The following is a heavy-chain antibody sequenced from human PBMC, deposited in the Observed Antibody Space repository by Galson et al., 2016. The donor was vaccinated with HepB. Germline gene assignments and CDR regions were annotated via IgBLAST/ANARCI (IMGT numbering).Heavy chain of an antibody. Sequence: SLRLSCAASGFTFSHYTMNWVRQPPGKGLEWVSSISISSNFIHYADSVKGRFTISRDNAKNSLFLQMSSLRAEDTAVYYCARDSGDSWSGYSAYYDYWGQVTLVNV. CDR1: GFTFSHYT. D-gene: IGHD3-3*01. J-gene: IGHJ4*02. CDR3: ARDSGDSWSGYSAYYDY. CDR2: ISISSNFI. V-gene: IGHV3-21*01.